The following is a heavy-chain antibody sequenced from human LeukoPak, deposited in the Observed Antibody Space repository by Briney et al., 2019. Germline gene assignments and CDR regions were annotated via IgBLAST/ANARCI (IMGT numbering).Heavy chain of an antibody. Sequence: ASVTVSCKASGYTFTSYYMHWVRQAPGQGLEWMGIINPSGGSTSYAQKFQGRVTMTRDTSTSTVYMELSSLRSEDTAVYYCARDGGDYSGDSALGCAYWGQGTLVTVSS. J-gene: IGHJ4*02. CDR2: INPSGGST. CDR3: ARDGGDYSGDSALGCAY. V-gene: IGHV1-46*01. D-gene: IGHD4-23*01. CDR1: GYTFTSYY.